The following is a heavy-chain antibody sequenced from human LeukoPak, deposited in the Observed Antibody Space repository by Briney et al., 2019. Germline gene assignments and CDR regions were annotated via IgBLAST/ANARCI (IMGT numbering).Heavy chain of an antibody. CDR2: ISPDGSST. Sequence: PAGSLRLSCAASGFTFSSYWMHWVRQAPGKGLVWVSRISPDGSSTSYADSVKGRITISRDNAKNTLYLQMNSLRAEDTAVYYCARLQYSSGSYWGQGTLVTVSS. CDR3: ARLQYSSGSY. V-gene: IGHV3-74*01. CDR1: GFTFSSYW. J-gene: IGHJ4*02. D-gene: IGHD6-19*01.